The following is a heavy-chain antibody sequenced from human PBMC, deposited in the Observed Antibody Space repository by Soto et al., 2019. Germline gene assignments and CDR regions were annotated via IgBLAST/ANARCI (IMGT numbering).Heavy chain of an antibody. D-gene: IGHD1-26*01. CDR2: IRSKAYGGTT. CDR3: TRDPGVHSGSYFNLFDY. V-gene: IGHV3-49*04. J-gene: IGHJ4*02. CDR1: GFTVNSNY. Sequence: GGSLRLSCAASGFTVNSNYMTWVRQAPGKGLEWVGFIRSKAYGGTTEYAASVKGRFTISRDDSKSIAYLQMNSLKTEDTAVYYCTRDPGVHSGSYFNLFDYWGQGTLVTVSS.